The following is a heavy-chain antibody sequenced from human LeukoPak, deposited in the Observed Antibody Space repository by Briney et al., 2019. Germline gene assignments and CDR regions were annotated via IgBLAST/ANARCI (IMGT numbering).Heavy chain of an antibody. CDR2: ISYTSDTI. J-gene: IGHJ4*02. V-gene: IGHV3-48*04. CDR3: ARATRNGYDY. D-gene: IGHD5-24*01. CDR1: GFTFKIYG. Sequence: GGSLRLSCAASGFTFKIYGMNWVRQAPGKALEWVSYISYTSDTIYYADSAKGRFTTSRDNARNSLFLQMDSLRAEDTALYYCARATRNGYDYWGQGTLVTVSS.